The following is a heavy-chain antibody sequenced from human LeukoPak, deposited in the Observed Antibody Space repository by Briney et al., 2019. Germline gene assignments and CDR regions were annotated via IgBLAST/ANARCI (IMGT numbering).Heavy chain of an antibody. CDR3: ARAGYSSGFYYFDY. Sequence: PSETLSLTCTVSGGSITSYYWSWIRQTPGKGLEWIGYVYYSGSTNYNPSLKSRVTISVDMSKNQCSLRLNSVTAADTALYYCARAGYSSGFYYFDYWGQGTLVTVSA. CDR1: GGSITSYY. V-gene: IGHV4-59*01. D-gene: IGHD2-15*01. CDR2: VYYSGST. J-gene: IGHJ4*02.